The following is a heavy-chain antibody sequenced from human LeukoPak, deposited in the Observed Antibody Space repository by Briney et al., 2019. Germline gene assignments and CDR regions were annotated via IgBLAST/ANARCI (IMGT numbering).Heavy chain of an antibody. V-gene: IGHV3-23*01. CDR1: GFTFSSYA. CDR2: ISSSGDST. CDR3: AKVPHYDILTGYYGDFDY. Sequence: GGSLRLSCEGSGFTFSSYAMSWVRQAPGTGLEWVSAISSSGDSTYFADSVKGRFTISRDNSKNTLYLQMNSLRAEDTAVYYCAKVPHYDILTGYYGDFDYWGQGTLVTVSS. D-gene: IGHD3-9*01. J-gene: IGHJ4*02.